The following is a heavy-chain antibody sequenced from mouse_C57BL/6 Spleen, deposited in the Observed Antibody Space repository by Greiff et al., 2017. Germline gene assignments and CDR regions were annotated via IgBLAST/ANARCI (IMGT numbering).Heavy chain of an antibody. CDR3: ARPSFYYYGSSPFAY. D-gene: IGHD1-1*01. CDR1: GYTFTDYY. V-gene: IGHV1-26*01. J-gene: IGHJ3*01. CDR2: INPNNGGT. Sequence: EVQLQQSGPELVKPGASVKISCKASGYTFTDYYMNWVKQSHGKSLEWIGDINPNNGGTSYNQKFKGKATLTVDKSSSTAYMELRSLTSEDSAVYYCARPSFYYYGSSPFAYWGQGTLVTVSA.